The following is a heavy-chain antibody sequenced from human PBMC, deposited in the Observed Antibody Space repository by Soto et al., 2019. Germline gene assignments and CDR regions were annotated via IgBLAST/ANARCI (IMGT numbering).Heavy chain of an antibody. Sequence: PSETLSLTCTVSGGSLSSSSYYWGWIRQPPGKGLEWIGSIYYSGSTYYNPSLKSRVTISVDTSKNQFSLKLNSVTAADTAVYYCASHFEDYDIRSGTPGFDYWGQGALVTVSS. CDR2: IYYSGST. J-gene: IGHJ4*02. CDR1: GGSLSSSSYY. V-gene: IGHV4-39*01. CDR3: ASHFEDYDIRSGTPGFDY. D-gene: IGHD3-3*01.